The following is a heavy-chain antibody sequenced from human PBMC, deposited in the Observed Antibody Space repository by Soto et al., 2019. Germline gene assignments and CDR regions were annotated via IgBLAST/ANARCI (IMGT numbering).Heavy chain of an antibody. D-gene: IGHD3-10*02. J-gene: IGHJ4*02. CDR2: IYYGGST. CDR3: ARVSGERGDYVNY. CDR1: GGSMFSGGYY. Sequence: QVQLQESGPGLVKPSQTLSLTCSVSGGSMFSGGYYWSWIRQHPGKGLEWIGYIYYGGSTYYNPSLKSRLTISVETSKNQCSLKLRSVTAADTAVYYCARVSGERGDYVNYWGQGTLVTVSS. V-gene: IGHV4-31*03.